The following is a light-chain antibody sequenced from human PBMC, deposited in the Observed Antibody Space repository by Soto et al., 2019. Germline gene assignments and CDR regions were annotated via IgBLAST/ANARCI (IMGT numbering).Light chain of an antibody. Sequence: QSALTQPASVSGSPGQSITISCTGTSSDVGSYNLVSWYQQHPGKAPKLMIYEVSKRPSGVSNRFSGSKSGNTASLTIFGLQAEDEADYYCCSYAGSSNVVFGGGTKVTVL. CDR3: CSYAGSSNVV. J-gene: IGLJ2*01. CDR1: SSDVGSYNL. CDR2: EVS. V-gene: IGLV2-23*02.